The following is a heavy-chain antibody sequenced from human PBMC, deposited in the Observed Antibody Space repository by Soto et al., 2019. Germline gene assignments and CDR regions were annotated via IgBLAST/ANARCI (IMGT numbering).Heavy chain of an antibody. CDR1: GFTFSSYC. J-gene: IGHJ4*02. D-gene: IGHD2-2*01. CDR2: IKQDGSEK. Sequence: EVQLVESGGGLVQPGGSLRLSCAASGFTFSSYCMTWVRQAPGKGLEWVAKIKQDGSEKYYVDSVKGRFSIARDNAKNTLSLQMNSLRAEDTAVYYWAVHPPARDYWGQGTLVIFSS. CDR3: AVHPPARDY. V-gene: IGHV3-7*01.